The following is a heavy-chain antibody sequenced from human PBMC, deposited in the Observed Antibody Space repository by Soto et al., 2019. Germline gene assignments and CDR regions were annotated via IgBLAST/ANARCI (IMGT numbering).Heavy chain of an antibody. V-gene: IGHV3-30*18. CDR1: GFTFSSYG. D-gene: IGHD2-21*02. CDR2: ISYDGSNK. J-gene: IGHJ4*02. Sequence: GGSLRLSCAASGFTFSSYGMHWVRQAPGKGLEWVAVISYDGSNKYYADSVKGRFTISRDNSKNTLYLQMNSLRAEDTAVYYCAKDDVGGGYCGGDCYLDYWGQGTLVTVSS. CDR3: AKDDVGGGYCGGDCYLDY.